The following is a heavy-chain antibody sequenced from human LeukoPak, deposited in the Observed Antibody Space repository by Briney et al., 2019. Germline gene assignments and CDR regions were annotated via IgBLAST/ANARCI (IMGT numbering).Heavy chain of an antibody. J-gene: IGHJ4*02. CDR2: IEGSGVRM. CDR1: GFTFSSYA. V-gene: IGHV3-23*01. CDR3: AKEEDRLRYFDWFRVNPIDY. D-gene: IGHD3-9*01. Sequence: GGSLRLSCVASGFTFSSYAMSWVRQAPGRGLEWVSGIEGSGVRMYYADSVKGRFTISRDNSKNTLYLQMNSLRAEDTAVYYCAKEEDRLRYFDWFRVNPIDYWGQGTLVTVSS.